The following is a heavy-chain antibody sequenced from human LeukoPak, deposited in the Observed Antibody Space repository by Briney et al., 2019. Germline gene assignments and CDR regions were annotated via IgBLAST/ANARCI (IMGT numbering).Heavy chain of an antibody. Sequence: ASVKVSCKASGYTFTSYYMHWVRQAPGQGLEWMGIINPSGGSTSYAQKFQGRVTITADESTSTAYMELSSLRSEDTAVYYCARDPPYYYDSSGYNPHDAFDIWGQGTMVTVSS. V-gene: IGHV1-46*01. D-gene: IGHD3-22*01. CDR1: GYTFTSYY. CDR2: INPSGGST. CDR3: ARDPPYYYDSSGYNPHDAFDI. J-gene: IGHJ3*02.